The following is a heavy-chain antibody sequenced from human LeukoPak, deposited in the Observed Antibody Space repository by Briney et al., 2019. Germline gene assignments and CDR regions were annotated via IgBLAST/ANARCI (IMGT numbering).Heavy chain of an antibody. CDR1: GFTFSNAW. D-gene: IGHD3-22*01. J-gene: IGHJ2*01. CDR2: IKSKTDGGTT. V-gene: IGHV3-15*01. Sequence: GGSLRLSCAASGFTFSNAWMSWVRQAPGKGLEWVGRIKSKTDGGTTDYAAPVKGRFTISRDDSKNTLYLQMNSLKTEDTAVYYCTTTYYYDSSGYDWYFDLWGRGTLVTVPS. CDR3: TTTYYYDSSGYDWYFDL.